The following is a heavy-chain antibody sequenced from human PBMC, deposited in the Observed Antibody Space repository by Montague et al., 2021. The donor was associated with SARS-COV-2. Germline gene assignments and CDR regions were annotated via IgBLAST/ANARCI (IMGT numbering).Heavy chain of an antibody. J-gene: IGHJ6*02. Sequence: SLRLSCAASGITFNTYWMHWVRLVVGKGLVWVSRINHDGSIATYADPVKGRFAISRDNAKNTLFLQMNSLTVEDTAVYYCAGAVGPYFYYGMDVWGQGTTVTVS. CDR2: INHDGSIA. CDR1: GITFNTYW. D-gene: IGHD3-9*01. V-gene: IGHV3-74*01. CDR3: AGAVGPYFYYGMDV.